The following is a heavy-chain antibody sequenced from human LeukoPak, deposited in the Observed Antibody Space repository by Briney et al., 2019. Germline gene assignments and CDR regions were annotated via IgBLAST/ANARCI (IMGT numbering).Heavy chain of an antibody. J-gene: IGHJ4*02. V-gene: IGHV4-30-2*01. CDR3: ARGYPYVLDY. Sequence: SQTLSLTCAVSGGSISSGGYSWSWIRQPPGKGLEWIGYIYHSGSTYYNPSLKSRVTISVDRSKNQFSLKLSSVTAADTAVYYCARGYPYVLDYWGQGTLVTVSS. D-gene: IGHD2-15*01. CDR1: GGSISSGGYS. CDR2: IYHSGST.